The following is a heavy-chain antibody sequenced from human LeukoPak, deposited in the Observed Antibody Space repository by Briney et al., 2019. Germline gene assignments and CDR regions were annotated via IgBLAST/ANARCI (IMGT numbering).Heavy chain of an antibody. CDR1: GFTFSSYE. V-gene: IGHV3-48*03. D-gene: IGHD6-19*01. Sequence: PGGSLRLSCAASGFTFSSYEMNWVRQAPGKGLEWVSYISSSGSTIYYADSVKGRFTISRDNAKNSLYLQMNSLRAEDTAVYYCARDPFGYSSGWYDYWGQGTLVTVSS. CDR2: ISSSGSTI. J-gene: IGHJ4*02. CDR3: ARDPFGYSSGWYDY.